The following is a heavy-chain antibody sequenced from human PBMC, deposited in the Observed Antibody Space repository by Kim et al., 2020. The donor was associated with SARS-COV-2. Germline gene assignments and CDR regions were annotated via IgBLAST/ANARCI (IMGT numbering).Heavy chain of an antibody. CDR3: ARASTYYYDSTGSINHYFD. V-gene: IGHV1-69*13. D-gene: IGHD3-22*01. CDR1: GGTFNKYA. Sequence: SVKVSCKASGGTFNKYAITWVRQAPGQGLEWVGGIIPFFRPANYAQKFQGRVTITADESATIAYLELRSLRSEDTAVYFCARASTYYYDSTGSINHYFD. CDR2: IIPFFRPA. J-gene: IGHJ4*01.